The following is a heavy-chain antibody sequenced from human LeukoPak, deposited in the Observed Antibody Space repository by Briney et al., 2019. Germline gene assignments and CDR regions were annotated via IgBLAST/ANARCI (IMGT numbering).Heavy chain of an antibody. Sequence: SETLSLTCTVSGGPISSYYWSWIRQPPGKGLEWIGYIYYSGSTNYNPSLKSRVTISVDTSKNQFSLKLSSVTAADTAVYYCAREVSIRGDAFDIWGQGTMVTVSS. CDR2: IYYSGST. V-gene: IGHV4-59*01. J-gene: IGHJ3*02. CDR3: AREVSIRGDAFDI. CDR1: GGPISSYY.